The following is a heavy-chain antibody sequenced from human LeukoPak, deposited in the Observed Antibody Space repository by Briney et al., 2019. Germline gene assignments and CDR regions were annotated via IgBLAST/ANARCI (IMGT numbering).Heavy chain of an antibody. CDR2: FDPEDGET. Sequence: GASEKVSCKVSGYTLTELSMHWVRQAPGKGLEWMGGFDPEDGETIYAQKFQGRVTMTEDTSTDTAYMELSSLRSEDTTVYYCATLKYCSSTSCYPNDYWGQGTLVTVSS. V-gene: IGHV1-24*01. D-gene: IGHD2-2*01. J-gene: IGHJ4*02. CDR1: GYTLTELS. CDR3: ATLKYCSSTSCYPNDY.